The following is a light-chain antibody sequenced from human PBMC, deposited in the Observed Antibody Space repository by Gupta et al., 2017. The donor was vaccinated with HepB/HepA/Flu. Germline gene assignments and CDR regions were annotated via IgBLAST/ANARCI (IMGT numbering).Light chain of an antibody. Sequence: DIVMIQSPLSLAATPGEPASISCRSSQRLLHSNGNNYLDWYQQKPGQSPQLLIYLGSNRATGVPERFSGSGSGTDFTLKISRVEAEDVGVYYCMQAIQTPKTFGQGTKVEIK. V-gene: IGKV2-28*01. CDR3: MQAIQTPKT. J-gene: IGKJ1*01. CDR1: QRLLHSNGNNY. CDR2: LGS.